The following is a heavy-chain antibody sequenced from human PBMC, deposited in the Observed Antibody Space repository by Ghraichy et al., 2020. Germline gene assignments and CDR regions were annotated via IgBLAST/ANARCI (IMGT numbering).Heavy chain of an antibody. V-gene: IGHV3-48*04. CDR2: ISSSSSTL. Sequence: GGSLRLSCAASGFTFRSYSMNWVRQAPGKGLEWVSYISSSSSTLYYADSVKGRFTISRDNAKNSLYLQMNSLRAEYTAVYYCARESLLQGGMDVWGQGTTVTVSS. CDR1: GFTFRSYS. CDR3: ARESLLQGGMDV. J-gene: IGHJ6*02.